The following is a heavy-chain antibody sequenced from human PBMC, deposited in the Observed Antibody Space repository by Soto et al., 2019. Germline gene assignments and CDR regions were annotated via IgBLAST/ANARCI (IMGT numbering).Heavy chain of an antibody. Sequence: QVQLVESGGGVVQPGRSLRLSCAASGFTFSSYGMHWVRQAPGKGLEWVAVIWYDGSNKYYADSVKGRFTISRDNSKNTLYLQMNSLRAEDTAVYYCAREHFSGSYYDYWGHGTLVTVSS. CDR3: AREHFSGSYYDY. CDR2: IWYDGSNK. CDR1: GFTFSSYG. V-gene: IGHV3-33*01. D-gene: IGHD1-26*01. J-gene: IGHJ4*01.